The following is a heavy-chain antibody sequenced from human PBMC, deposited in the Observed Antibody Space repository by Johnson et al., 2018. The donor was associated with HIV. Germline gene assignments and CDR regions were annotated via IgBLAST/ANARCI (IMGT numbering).Heavy chain of an antibody. CDR1: GFTFSSYG. V-gene: IGHV3-30*02. Sequence: QVQLVESGGGLVKPGRSLRLSCAASGFTFSSYGMHWVRQAPGKGLEWVAFIRYDGSNKYYADSVKGRFTISRDNSKNTLYLQMNSLRAEDTAVYYCAKELADSSGYYADAFDIWGQGTMVTVSS. D-gene: IGHD3-22*01. CDR3: AKELADSSGYYADAFDI. J-gene: IGHJ3*02. CDR2: IRYDGSNK.